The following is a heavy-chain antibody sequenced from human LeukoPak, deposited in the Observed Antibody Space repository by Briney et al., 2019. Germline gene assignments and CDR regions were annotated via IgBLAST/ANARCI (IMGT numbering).Heavy chain of an antibody. Sequence: GGSLRLSCEASGFTFSNYAMHWVRQAPGKGLEWVANIKQDGSEKYYVDSVKGRFTISRDNAKNSLYLQMNSLRAEDTAVYYCARDRYFDWLNAFDIWGQGTMVTVSS. CDR1: GFTFSNYA. D-gene: IGHD3-9*01. CDR3: ARDRYFDWLNAFDI. J-gene: IGHJ3*02. V-gene: IGHV3-7*03. CDR2: IKQDGSEK.